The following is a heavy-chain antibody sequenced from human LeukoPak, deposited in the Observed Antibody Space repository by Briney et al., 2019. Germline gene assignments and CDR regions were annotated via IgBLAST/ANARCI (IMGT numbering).Heavy chain of an antibody. CDR2: IHPSGST. CDR3: ARGPPPDFDY. J-gene: IGHJ4*02. CDR1: GDSISSYY. V-gene: IGHV4-4*07. Sequence: PPETLSLTCTVSGDSISSYYWSWIRQPAGKRLEWIGRIHPSGSTNYNPSLESRVTLSVDTSKNQFSLKLSSVTAADTAVYYCARGPPPDFDYWGRGTLVTVSS.